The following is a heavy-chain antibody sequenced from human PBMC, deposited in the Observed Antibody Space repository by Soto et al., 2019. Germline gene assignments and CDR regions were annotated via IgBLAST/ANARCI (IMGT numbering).Heavy chain of an antibody. V-gene: IGHV3-30-3*01. D-gene: IGHD2-15*01. CDR2: ISYDGSNK. CDR3: ASAYWDYKYGMDV. J-gene: IGHJ6*02. Sequence: HPGGSLRLSCAASGFTFSSYAMHWVRQAPGKGLEWVALISYDGSNKYYADSVKGRFTISRDNSKNTLYVQMNSLRAGDTAVYYCASAYWDYKYGMDVWGQGTTVTVSS. CDR1: GFTFSSYA.